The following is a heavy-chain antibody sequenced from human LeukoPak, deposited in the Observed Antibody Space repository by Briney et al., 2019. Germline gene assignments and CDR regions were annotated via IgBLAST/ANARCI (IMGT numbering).Heavy chain of an antibody. CDR1: GDSISSSSYY. CDR3: ARDSPFTMYHAFDI. J-gene: IGHJ3*02. V-gene: IGHV4-39*07. D-gene: IGHD3-10*02. Sequence: SETLSLTCTVSGDSISSSSYYWGWIRQPPGKGLEWIGYIYFNGNTYYNPSLTSRVTISVDTSTKQFSLKLNSVTAADTAVYYCARDSPFTMYHAFDIWGQGTVVTV. CDR2: IYFNGNT.